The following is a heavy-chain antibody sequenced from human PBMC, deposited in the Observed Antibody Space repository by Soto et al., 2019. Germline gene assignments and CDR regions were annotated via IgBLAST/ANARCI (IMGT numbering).Heavy chain of an antibody. J-gene: IGHJ6*02. CDR3: ARGGTLYESSQKYYQYGLDV. CDR2: ILPLFGTT. CDR1: EGTFNSHV. V-gene: IGHV1-69*01. D-gene: IGHD2-15*01. Sequence: QVQLVQSRSEVKKPGSSVRVSCRASEGTFNSHVVSWVRQAPGQGLQWMGGILPLFGTTNYAHQLEGRVTITADSPTATSFLELSGLTPGDTAVYYCARGGTLYESSQKYYQYGLDVWGQGTTVIVSS.